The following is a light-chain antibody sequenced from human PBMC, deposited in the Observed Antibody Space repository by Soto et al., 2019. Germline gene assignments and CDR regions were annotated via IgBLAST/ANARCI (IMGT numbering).Light chain of an antibody. CDR3: QQYNTYPT. Sequence: DIRMTQSPSTLSASVGDRVTITCRASQSISSWLAWYQQKPGKAPKLLMYKASSLQSGVPSRFSGSGSGTEFTLTISSLQPDDFATYYCQQYNTYPTFGQGTKVEIK. V-gene: IGKV1-5*03. CDR1: QSISSW. J-gene: IGKJ1*01. CDR2: KAS.